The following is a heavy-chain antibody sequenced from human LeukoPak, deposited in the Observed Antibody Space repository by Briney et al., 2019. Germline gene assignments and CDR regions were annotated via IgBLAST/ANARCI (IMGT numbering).Heavy chain of an antibody. V-gene: IGHV4-59*08. J-gene: IGHJ4*02. CDR2: IYYSGST. CDR3: ARTELRYFDWLFDY. Sequence: SETLSLTCTVSGDSIIGYYWSWIRQPPGKGLEWIGYIYYSGSTNYNPSLKSRVAISVDTSKNQFSLKLSSVTAADTAVYYCARTELRYFDWLFDYWGQGTLVTVSS. D-gene: IGHD3-9*01. CDR1: GDSIIGYY.